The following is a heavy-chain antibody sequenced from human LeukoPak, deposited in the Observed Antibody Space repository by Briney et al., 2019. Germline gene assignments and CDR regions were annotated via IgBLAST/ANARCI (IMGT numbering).Heavy chain of an antibody. CDR2: ISGSGGST. J-gene: IGHJ5*02. CDR1: GFTFSSYA. CDR3: ARWGYSSSFRWFDP. D-gene: IGHD6-6*01. V-gene: IGHV3-23*01. Sequence: GGSLRLSCAASGFTFSSYAMSWVRQAPGKGLEWVSAISGSGGSTYYADSVKGRFTISRDNSKNTLYLQMNSLRAEDTAVYYCARWGYSSSFRWFDPWGQGTLVTVSS.